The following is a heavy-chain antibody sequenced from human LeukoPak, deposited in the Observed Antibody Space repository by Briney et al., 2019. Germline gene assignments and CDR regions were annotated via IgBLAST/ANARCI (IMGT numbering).Heavy chain of an antibody. CDR3: ARLGNRGYYYYYGMDV. J-gene: IGHJ6*02. CDR1: GGSISSYY. D-gene: IGHD1-14*01. V-gene: IGHV4-59*01. CDR2: IYYSGST. Sequence: SETLSLTCTVSGGSISSYYWSRIRQPPGKGLEWIGYIYYSGSTNYNPSLKSRVTISVDTSKNQFSLKLSSVTAADTAVYYCARLGNRGYYYYYGMDVWGQGTTVTVSS.